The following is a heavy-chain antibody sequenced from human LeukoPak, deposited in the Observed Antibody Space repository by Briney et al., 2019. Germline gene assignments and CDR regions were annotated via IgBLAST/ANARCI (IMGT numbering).Heavy chain of an antibody. CDR2: ISSSGTTI. CDR1: GFTFSNYE. J-gene: IGHJ4*02. D-gene: IGHD2-15*01. CDR3: ARGHCSGGSCYGGDC. V-gene: IGHV3-48*03. Sequence: GGSLRLSCAASGFTFSNYEMNWVRQAPGKGLEWVSYISSSGTTIYYAERRFTISRDNAKNSLYLLMNSLRAEDTAIYYCARGHCSGGSCYGGDCWGQGTLVTVSS.